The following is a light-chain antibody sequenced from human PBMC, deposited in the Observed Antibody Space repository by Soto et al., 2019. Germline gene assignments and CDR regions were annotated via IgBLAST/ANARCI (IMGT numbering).Light chain of an antibody. J-gene: IGKJ1*01. CDR2: GAS. V-gene: IGKV3-20*01. CDR1: QSVSSNF. CDR3: QQYDSSPVT. Sequence: EIVLTQSPGTLSLSRGERATLSCRASQSVSSNFLAWYQQKPGQAPRLLIYGASSRATGIPDRFSGSGSGTACTLTISRLEPEDFAVYYWQQYDSSPVTFGQGTKVEIK.